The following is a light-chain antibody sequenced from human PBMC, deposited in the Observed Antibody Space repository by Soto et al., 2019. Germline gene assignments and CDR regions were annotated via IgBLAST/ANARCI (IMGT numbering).Light chain of an antibody. V-gene: IGLV2-23*02. CDR1: TTDVGTFNL. CDR2: EVS. J-gene: IGLJ2*01. CDR3: CAYAGSRTWI. Sequence: QSALTQPDSVSGSPGQSITISCAGATTDVGTFNLVSWYQQHPGKAPKLMIYEVSKRPSGVSNRFSGSRSGNTASLTTSGLLDEDEADYHCCAYAGSRTWIFGGGTKLTVL.